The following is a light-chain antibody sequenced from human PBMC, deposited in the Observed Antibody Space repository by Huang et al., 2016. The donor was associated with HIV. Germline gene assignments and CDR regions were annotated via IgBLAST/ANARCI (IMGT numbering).Light chain of an antibody. V-gene: IGKV1-39*01. Sequence: DIQMTQFPTSLSASVEDRVTITYRAGQAIDKYLNWYQQKSGRAPRLLIYGASKLQSGVPSRFSGRASGTHFSLTINSLQPDDSAIYYCQQSYRTPRTFGQGTNLEI. J-gene: IGKJ2*01. CDR3: QQSYRTPRT. CDR2: GAS. CDR1: QAIDKY.